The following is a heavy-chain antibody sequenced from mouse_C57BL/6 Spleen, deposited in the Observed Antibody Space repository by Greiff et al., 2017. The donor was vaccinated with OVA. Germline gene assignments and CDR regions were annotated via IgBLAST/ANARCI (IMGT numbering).Heavy chain of an antibody. V-gene: IGHV8-12*01. J-gene: IGHJ1*03. CDR2: IYWDDDK. CDR1: GFSLSTSGMG. CDR3: ARNYGSSYWYFDV. Sequence: QVTLKVCGPGILQSSQTLSLTCSFSGFSLSTSGMGVSWIRQPSGKGLEWLAHIYWDDDKRYNPSLKSRLTISKDTSRNQVFLKITSVDTADTATYYCARNYGSSYWYFDVWGTGTTVTVSS. D-gene: IGHD1-1*01.